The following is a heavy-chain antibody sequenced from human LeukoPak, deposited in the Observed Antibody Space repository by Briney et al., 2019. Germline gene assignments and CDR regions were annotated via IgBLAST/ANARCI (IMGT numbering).Heavy chain of an antibody. V-gene: IGHV3-15*01. CDR3: TTIGTVTPWYYYGMDV. J-gene: IGHJ6*02. CDR2: IKSKSDHETT. CDR1: GFTFSKAW. Sequence: GGSLRLSCAASGFTFSKAWVSWVRQAPGKGLEWVGRIKSKSDHETTDYAAPVKGRFTISRDDSTNTVYLQMNSLKTEDTAVYYCTTIGTVTPWYYYGMDVWGQGTTVTVSS. D-gene: IGHD4-17*01.